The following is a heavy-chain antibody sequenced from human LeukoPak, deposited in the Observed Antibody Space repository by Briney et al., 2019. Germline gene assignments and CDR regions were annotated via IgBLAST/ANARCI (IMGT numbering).Heavy chain of an antibody. CDR2: IYPDDSDT. CDR3: ARALYSSSPFDY. J-gene: IGHJ4*02. CDR1: GYSFPNFW. V-gene: IGHV5-51*01. Sequence: GESLKISCKGSGYSFPNFWIGWVRQMPGKGLEWMGIIYPDDSDTRYSPSFQGQVTFSADKSISTAYLQWSSLQASDTAMYYCARALYSSSPFDYWGQGTLVTVSS. D-gene: IGHD6-13*01.